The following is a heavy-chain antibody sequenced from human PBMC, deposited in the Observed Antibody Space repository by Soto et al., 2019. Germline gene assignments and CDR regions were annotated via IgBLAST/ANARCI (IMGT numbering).Heavy chain of an antibody. CDR3: AADRLGYYTPPYYYGMDV. Sequence: QMQLVQSGPEVKKPGTSVKVSCKASGFTFTSSAVQWVRQARGQRLEWIGWIVVGSGNTNYAQKFQERVTITRDMSTSTAYMELSSLRSEDTAVYYCAADRLGYYTPPYYYGMDVWGQGTTVTVSS. J-gene: IGHJ6*02. CDR2: IVVGSGNT. V-gene: IGHV1-58*01. D-gene: IGHD3-3*01. CDR1: GFTFTSSA.